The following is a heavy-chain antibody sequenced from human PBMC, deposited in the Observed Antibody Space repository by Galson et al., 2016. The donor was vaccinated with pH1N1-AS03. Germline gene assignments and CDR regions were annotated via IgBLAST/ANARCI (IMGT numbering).Heavy chain of an antibody. D-gene: IGHD3-16*01. CDR1: ENSFARHW. CDR2: IYPTDSDT. Sequence: QSGAEVKKPGESLKISCKGSENSFARHWIAWVRQMPGKGLESMGIIYPTDSDTRYSPSFQGWVTISADKSTDTAYLQGNTLKAPDTATYYCANHPHSSVWGYGWGVGGQGTKVMVSS. V-gene: IGHV5-51*01. CDR3: ANHPHSSVWGYGWGV. J-gene: IGHJ6*02.